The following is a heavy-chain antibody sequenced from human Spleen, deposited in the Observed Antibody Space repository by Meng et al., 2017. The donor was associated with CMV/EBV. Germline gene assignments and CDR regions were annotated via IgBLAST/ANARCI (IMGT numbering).Heavy chain of an antibody. CDR1: GFSFSSHA. D-gene: IGHD6-19*01. J-gene: IGHJ5*02. V-gene: IGHV3-30*04. Sequence: ASGFSFSSHAVHWVRQAPGKGLEWVAVISYDGSIKYYADSVEGRFTISRDNSKNTLYLQMTSLRPEDTAVYHCAREYSSGWYNWFDPWGQGTLVTVSS. CDR3: AREYSSGWYNWFDP. CDR2: ISYDGSIK.